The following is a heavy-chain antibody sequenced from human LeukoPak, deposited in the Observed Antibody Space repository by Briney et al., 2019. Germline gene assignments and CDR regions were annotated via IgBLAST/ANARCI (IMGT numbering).Heavy chain of an antibody. D-gene: IGHD4-17*01. CDR1: GFTFSSYA. CDR2: ISYDGTNK. J-gene: IGHJ6*03. Sequence: PGGSLRLSCAASGFTFSSYAMHWVRQAPGKGLEWVAVISYDGTNKYYADSVKGRFNISRDNSKNTVYLQMNSLRAEDTAVYYCAKDSVKVTTVRRVPHYMDVWGKGTTVTISS. CDR3: AKDSVKVTTVRRVPHYMDV. V-gene: IGHV3-30*18.